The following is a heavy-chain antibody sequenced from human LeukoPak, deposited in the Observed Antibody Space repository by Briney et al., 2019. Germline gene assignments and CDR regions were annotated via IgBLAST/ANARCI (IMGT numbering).Heavy chain of an antibody. CDR2: ISSTSSHK. CDR1: GFTFSVYS. D-gene: IGHD2-21*02. CDR3: ARGKYCGGDCYVYFGMDV. Sequence: GGSLRLSCAASGFTFSVYSMNWVRQSPGKGLEWISSISSTSSHKFHADSVNGRFTISRDNTKNSLYLQMDSLRAEDTAVYYCARGKYCGGDCYVYFGMDVWGQGTTVTVS. J-gene: IGHJ6*02. V-gene: IGHV3-21*01.